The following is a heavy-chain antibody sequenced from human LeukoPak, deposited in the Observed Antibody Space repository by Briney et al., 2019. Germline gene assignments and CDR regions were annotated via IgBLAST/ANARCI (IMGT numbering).Heavy chain of an antibody. CDR1: GGSISSYY. CDR2: IYTSGST. CDR3: ARSPVVVPAASDGVPYAFDI. D-gene: IGHD2-2*01. V-gene: IGHV4-4*07. J-gene: IGHJ3*02. Sequence: SETLSLTCTVSGGSISSYYWSWIRQPAGKGLEWIGRIYTSGSTNHNPSLKSRVTMSVDTSKNQFSLKLSSVTAADTAVYYCARSPVVVPAASDGVPYAFDIWGQGTMVTVSS.